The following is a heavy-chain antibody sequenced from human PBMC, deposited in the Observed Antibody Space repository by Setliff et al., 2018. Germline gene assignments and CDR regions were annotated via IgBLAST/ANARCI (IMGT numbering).Heavy chain of an antibody. Sequence: PSETLSLTCAASGGTFTYYYWTWIRQPPGKGLEWIGEINHSGSTNYNPSLKSRVTISVDKSTNQFSLKLNSVTAADTAVYYCVRTDYSDGRYSMDVWGKGTTVTVSS. J-gene: IGHJ6*03. CDR2: INHSGST. CDR3: VRTDYSDGRYSMDV. CDR1: GGTFTYYY. V-gene: IGHV4-34*01. D-gene: IGHD6-19*01.